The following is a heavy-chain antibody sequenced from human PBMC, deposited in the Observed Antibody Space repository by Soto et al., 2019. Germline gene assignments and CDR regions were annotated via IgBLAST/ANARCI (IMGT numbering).Heavy chain of an antibody. J-gene: IGHJ4*02. V-gene: IGHV3-11*05. D-gene: IGHD6-13*01. CDR3: ARGRGAAADYFDF. Sequence: QVQLVESGGGLVKPGGSLRLSCAVSGFTFSDYYMTWIRQAPGKGLEWVSYISSSTSHTNYADSVKGRITISRDNAKNSLFLQMNSLRAEDTAVYYCARGRGAAADYFDFWGQGTLVTVSS. CDR2: ISSSTSHT. CDR1: GFTFSDYY.